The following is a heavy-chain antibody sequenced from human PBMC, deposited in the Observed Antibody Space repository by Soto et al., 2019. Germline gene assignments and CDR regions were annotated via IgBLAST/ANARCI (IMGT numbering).Heavy chain of an antibody. CDR2: INPSGGST. CDR3: ARERARYNWNPLKGSMDV. Sequence: GASVKVSCKASGYTFTSYYMHWVRQAPGQGLEWMGIINPSGGSTSYAQKFQGRVTMTRDTSTSTVYMELSSLRSEDTAVYYCARERARYNWNPLKGSMDVWGQGTTVTVSS. V-gene: IGHV1-46*01. CDR1: GYTFTSYY. J-gene: IGHJ6*02. D-gene: IGHD1-20*01.